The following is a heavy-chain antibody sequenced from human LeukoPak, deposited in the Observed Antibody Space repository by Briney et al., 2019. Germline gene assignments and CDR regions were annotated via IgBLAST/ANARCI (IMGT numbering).Heavy chain of an antibody. D-gene: IGHD2-2*02. CDR2: INPNSGGT. CDR3: ARDPAEYCSSTSCYTSVGTLGLHNWFDP. V-gene: IGHV1-2*02. CDR1: GYTFTGYY. Sequence: ASVKVSCKASGYTFTGYYMHWVRQAPGQGLEWMGWINPNSGGTNYAQKFQGRVTMTRDTSISTAYMELSRLRSDDTAVYYCARDPAEYCSSTSCYTSVGTLGLHNWFDPWGQGTLVTVSS. J-gene: IGHJ5*02.